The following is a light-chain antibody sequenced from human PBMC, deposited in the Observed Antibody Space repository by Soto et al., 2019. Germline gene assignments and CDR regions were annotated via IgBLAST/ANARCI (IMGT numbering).Light chain of an antibody. CDR2: GAS. CDR3: QQANSFPLT. J-gene: IGKJ4*01. V-gene: IGKV1-12*01. Sequence: DIQMTQSPSTLSASVGDRVTITCRASQSISSWLAWYQQKPGKAPKLLVHGASSLHSGVPSRFSGSGSGTDFALTINSLQPEDSATYYCQQANSFPLTFGGGTKV. CDR1: QSISSW.